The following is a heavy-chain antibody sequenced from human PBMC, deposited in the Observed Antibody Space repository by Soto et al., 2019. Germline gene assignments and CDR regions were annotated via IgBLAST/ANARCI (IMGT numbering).Heavy chain of an antibody. Sequence: QVQLVQSGAEVKKPGSSVKVSCKASGGTFSSYAISWVRQAPGQGLEWMGGIIPIFGTANYAQKFQGRVTSTAEESTSTAYMERSSLRSEDTAVYYCARVPRRVGATLSLYYYYYGMDVWGQGTTVTVSS. D-gene: IGHD1-26*01. CDR1: GGTFSSYA. CDR3: ARVPRRVGATLSLYYYYYGMDV. CDR2: IIPIFGTA. J-gene: IGHJ6*02. V-gene: IGHV1-69*01.